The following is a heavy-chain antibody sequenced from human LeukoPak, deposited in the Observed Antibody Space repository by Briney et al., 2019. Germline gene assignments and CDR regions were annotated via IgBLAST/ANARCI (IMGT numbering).Heavy chain of an antibody. V-gene: IGHV1-69*05. D-gene: IGHD6-13*01. CDR3: ALPVTSSWYGYFQH. J-gene: IGHJ1*01. CDR2: IIPIFGTA. CDR1: GGTFISYA. Sequence: SVKVSCKASGGTFISYAISWVRQAPGQGLEWMGRIIPIFGTANYAQKFQGRVTITTDESTSTAYMELSRLRSEDTAVYYCALPVTSSWYGYFQHWGQGTLVTVSS.